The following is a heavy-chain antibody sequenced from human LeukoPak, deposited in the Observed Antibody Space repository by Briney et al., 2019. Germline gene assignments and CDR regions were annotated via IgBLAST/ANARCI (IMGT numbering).Heavy chain of an antibody. Sequence: PGRSLRLSCAASGFTFDDYAMHWVRQAPGKGLEWVSSISWNSGSIGYADSVKGRFTTSRDNAKNSLYLQMNSLRAEDTAFYYCVKGRAGCSSCYVDYWGQGTLVTVSS. CDR3: VKGRAGCSSCYVDY. D-gene: IGHD2-2*01. J-gene: IGHJ4*02. V-gene: IGHV3-9*01. CDR2: ISWNSGSI. CDR1: GFTFDDYA.